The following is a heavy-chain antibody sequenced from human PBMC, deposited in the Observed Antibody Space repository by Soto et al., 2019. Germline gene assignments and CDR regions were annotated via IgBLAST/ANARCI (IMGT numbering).Heavy chain of an antibody. J-gene: IGHJ3*02. CDR3: ARDSAVVVAAPNDAFDI. CDR2: IWYDGSNK. Sequence: QVQLVESGGGVVQPGRSLRLSCAASGFTFSSYGMHWVRQAPGKGLEWVAVIWYDGSNKYYADSVKGRFTISRDNSKNTLYLQMNSLRAEDTAVYYCARDSAVVVAAPNDAFDIWGQGTMVTVSS. CDR1: GFTFSSYG. D-gene: IGHD2-15*01. V-gene: IGHV3-33*01.